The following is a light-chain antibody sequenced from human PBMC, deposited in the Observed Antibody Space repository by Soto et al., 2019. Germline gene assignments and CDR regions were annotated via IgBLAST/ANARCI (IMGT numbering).Light chain of an antibody. CDR1: QGVSSW. CDR2: AAY. Sequence: DTQITHSPSPVSASVGDRVTITCRTSQGVSSWLAWYQQKPGTAPKLLIYAAYSLQSGGPSRFSGSGSGTAFTLTIRSVQPEDFATYYCQQANSFPYTFGQGTKVDI. J-gene: IGKJ2*01. CDR3: QQANSFPYT. V-gene: IGKV1-12*01.